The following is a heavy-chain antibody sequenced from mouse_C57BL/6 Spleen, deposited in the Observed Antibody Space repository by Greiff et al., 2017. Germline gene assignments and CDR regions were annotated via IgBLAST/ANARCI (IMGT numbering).Heavy chain of an antibody. Sequence: EVKLQESGEGLVKPGGSLKLSCAASGFTFSSYAMSWVRQTPEKRLEWVAYISSGGDYIYYADTVKGRFTISRYNARNTLYLQMSSLKSEDTAMYYCTRDRGYYYGSGAGFAYWGQGTLVTVSA. CDR2: ISSGGDYI. V-gene: IGHV5-9-1*02. J-gene: IGHJ3*01. CDR1: GFTFSSYA. CDR3: TRDRGYYYGSGAGFAY. D-gene: IGHD1-1*01.